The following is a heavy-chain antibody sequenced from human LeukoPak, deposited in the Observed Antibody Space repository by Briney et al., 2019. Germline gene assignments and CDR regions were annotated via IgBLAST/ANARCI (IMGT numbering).Heavy chain of an antibody. D-gene: IGHD3-9*01. CDR3: ARDEYDILTGKELDY. J-gene: IGHJ4*02. Sequence: GGSLRPSCAASGFTFSSYWMSWVRQAPGKGLEWVANIKQDGSEKYYVDSVKGRFTISGDNAKNSLYLQMNSLRAEDTAVYYCARDEYDILTGKELDYWGQGTLVTVSS. CDR1: GFTFSSYW. CDR2: IKQDGSEK. V-gene: IGHV3-7*03.